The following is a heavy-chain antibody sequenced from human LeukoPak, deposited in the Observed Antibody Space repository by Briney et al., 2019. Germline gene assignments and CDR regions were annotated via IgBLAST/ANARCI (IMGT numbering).Heavy chain of an antibody. V-gene: IGHV4-34*01. CDR2: INHSGST. Sequence: PSETQSLTCAVYGGSFSGYYWSWIRQPPGKGLEWIGEINHSGSTNYNPSLKSRVSISVDTSKNQFSLKLSSVTAANTAVYYCARGCDDSSGYYYGDFDYWGQGTLVTVSS. CDR1: GGSFSGYY. CDR3: ARGCDDSSGYYYGDFDY. J-gene: IGHJ4*02. D-gene: IGHD3-22*01.